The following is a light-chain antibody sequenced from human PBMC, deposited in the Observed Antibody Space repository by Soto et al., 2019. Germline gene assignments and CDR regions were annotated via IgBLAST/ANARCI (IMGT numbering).Light chain of an antibody. J-gene: IGKJ1*01. Sequence: DIQMTQSPSTLSASVGDRVTITCRASQRISSWLAWYQQKPGKAPNLLIYKASSLESGVPSRFSGSGSGTEFTLTISSLQPDDFATYYCQQYQSYWTFGQGTKVEIK. CDR3: QQYQSYWT. CDR1: QRISSW. V-gene: IGKV1-5*03. CDR2: KAS.